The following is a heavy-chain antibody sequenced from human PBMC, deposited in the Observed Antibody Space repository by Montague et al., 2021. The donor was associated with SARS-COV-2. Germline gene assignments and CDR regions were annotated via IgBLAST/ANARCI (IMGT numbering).Heavy chain of an antibody. CDR3: ARGLGGGSGPHFDY. D-gene: IGHD2-15*01. Sequence: STNXNPSLKSRVTISVDTSQKQFSLKLSSVTAADTAVYYFARGLGGGSGPHFDYWGQGTLVNVSS. V-gene: IGHV4-34*01. J-gene: IGHJ4*02. CDR2: ST.